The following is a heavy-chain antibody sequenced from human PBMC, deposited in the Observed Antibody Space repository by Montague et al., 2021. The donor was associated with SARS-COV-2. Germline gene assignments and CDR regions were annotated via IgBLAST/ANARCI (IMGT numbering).Heavy chain of an antibody. CDR3: ARGHCSGCFCYYGVAFDV. Sequence: SETLSLTCTVSGASINIDTCYWTWNRQSPGKPLEWVGYIHDSGTINYNLTLKSRVTSLEDTSRNQFSLNLNSVTAADTAVYYCARGHCSGCFCYYGVAFDVWGQGTMVTVSS. CDR1: GASINIDTCY. V-gene: IGHV4-61*01. CDR2: IHDSGTI. D-gene: IGHD2-15*01. J-gene: IGHJ3*01.